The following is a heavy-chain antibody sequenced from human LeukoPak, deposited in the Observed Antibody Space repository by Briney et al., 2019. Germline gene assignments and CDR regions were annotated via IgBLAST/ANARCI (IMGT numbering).Heavy chain of an antibody. CDR2: ISLSGYA. CDR3: TTDYDTSASYEVY. D-gene: IGHD3-22*01. V-gene: IGHV3-23*01. CDR1: GFTFSNYA. J-gene: IGHJ4*02. Sequence: PGGSLRLSCAASGFTFSNYAMSWVRQAPGKGLEWVSLISLSGYAHYTDSVKGRFTISRENSKNTLYLQMNSLRPEDTAVYYCTTDYDTSASYEVYWGRGALVTVSS.